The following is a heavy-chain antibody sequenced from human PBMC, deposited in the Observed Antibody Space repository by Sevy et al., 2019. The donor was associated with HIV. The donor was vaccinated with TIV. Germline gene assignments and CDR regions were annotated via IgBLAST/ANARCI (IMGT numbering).Heavy chain of an antibody. CDR2: IFYSGRS. Sequence: SETLSLTCSVSGASITTNTYYWGWIRQAPGKGLKWIGSIFYSGRSDYNPSLKGRVTISVDTSKNQFSLKLRSVTAADTSVYYCARHEADDFWGDTIRENYYYGIDVWGQGTTVTVSS. CDR1: GASITTNTYY. D-gene: IGHD3-3*01. J-gene: IGHJ6*02. V-gene: IGHV4-39*01. CDR3: ARHEADDFWGDTIRENYYYGIDV.